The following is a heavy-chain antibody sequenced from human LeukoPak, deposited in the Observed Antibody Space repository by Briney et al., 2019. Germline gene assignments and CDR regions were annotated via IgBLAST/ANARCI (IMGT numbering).Heavy chain of an antibody. Sequence: SETLSLTCTVSGGSISSSSYYWGWIRQPPGKGLEWIGYIYYSGSTNYNPSLKSRVTISVDTSKNQFSLKLSSVTAADTAVYYCARHAQVVPAAIVWFDPWGQGTLVTVSS. CDR3: ARHAQVVPAAIVWFDP. CDR1: GGSISSSSYY. CDR2: IYYSGST. J-gene: IGHJ5*02. D-gene: IGHD2-2*01. V-gene: IGHV4-61*05.